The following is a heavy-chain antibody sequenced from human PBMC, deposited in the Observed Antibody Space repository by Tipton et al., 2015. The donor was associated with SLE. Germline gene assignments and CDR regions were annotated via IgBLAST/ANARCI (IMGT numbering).Heavy chain of an antibody. D-gene: IGHD6-13*01. Sequence: TLSLTCTVSGGSISSHYWSWIRQPPGKGLEWIGYIYYSGSTNYNPSLKSRVTISVDTSKNQFSLKLSSVTAADTAVYYCARGGSFSSSRYFDYWGQGTLVTVSS. J-gene: IGHJ4*02. V-gene: IGHV4-59*08. CDR3: ARGGSFSSSRYFDY. CDR1: GGSISSHY. CDR2: IYYSGST.